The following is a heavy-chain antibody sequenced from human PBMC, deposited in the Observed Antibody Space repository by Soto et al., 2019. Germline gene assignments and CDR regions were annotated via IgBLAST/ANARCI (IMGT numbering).Heavy chain of an antibody. Sequence: PGGSLRLSCAASGFTFSDFWMSWVRQAPGKGLEWVANVKPDGSDKYYVDSVKGRFTISRDNAKDSLYLQMNSLRAEDTAIYYRATETYWSFDYWGQGALVTVSS. CDR3: ATETYWSFDY. V-gene: IGHV3-7*01. J-gene: IGHJ4*02. D-gene: IGHD2-8*02. CDR1: GFTFSDFW. CDR2: VKPDGSDK.